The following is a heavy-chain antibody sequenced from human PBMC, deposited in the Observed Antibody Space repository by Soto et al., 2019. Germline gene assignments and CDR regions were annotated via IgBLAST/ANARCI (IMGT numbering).Heavy chain of an antibody. Sequence: GGSLRLSCATSGFTFSTYGMHWVRQAPGKGLEWVAVMWYDGSDTFYADSVKGRFTISRDNSKNTLFLHMSNLRAEDTAMYYCTIVRVADSALDHWGQGTLVTVSS. CDR1: GFTFSTYG. V-gene: IGHV3-30*02. J-gene: IGHJ4*02. CDR3: TIVRVADSALDH. D-gene: IGHD3-10*02. CDR2: MWYDGSDT.